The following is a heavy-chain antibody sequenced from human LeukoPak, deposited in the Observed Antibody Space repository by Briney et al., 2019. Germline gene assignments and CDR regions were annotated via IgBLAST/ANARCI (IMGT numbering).Heavy chain of an antibody. Sequence: PSETLSLTCTVSGGSISSSSYYWGWIRQPPGKGLEWIGSIYYSGSTYYNPSLKSRVTISVDTSKNQFSLNLRSVTAADTAVYYCARARFGSSNYFDYWGQGSLVTVSS. CDR2: IYYSGST. V-gene: IGHV4-39*07. D-gene: IGHD3-3*01. J-gene: IGHJ4*02. CDR3: ARARFGSSNYFDY. CDR1: GGSISSSSYY.